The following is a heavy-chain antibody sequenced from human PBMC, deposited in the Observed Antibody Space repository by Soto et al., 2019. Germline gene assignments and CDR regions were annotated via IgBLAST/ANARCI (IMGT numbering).Heavy chain of an antibody. CDR2: IYPGDSDT. D-gene: IGHD1-26*01. CDR3: ALSGISGSYLRATYYFDY. V-gene: IGHV5-51*01. Sequence: PGESLKISCKGSGYSFTSYWIGWVRQMPGKGLEWMGIIYPGDSDTRYSPSFQGQVTISADKSISTAYLQWSSLEASDTAMYYCALSGISGSYLRATYYFDYWGQGTLVTVSS. CDR1: GYSFTSYW. J-gene: IGHJ4*02.